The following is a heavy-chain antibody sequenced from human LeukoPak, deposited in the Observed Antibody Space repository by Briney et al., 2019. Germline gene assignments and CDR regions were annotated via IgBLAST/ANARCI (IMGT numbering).Heavy chain of an antibody. J-gene: IGHJ4*02. Sequence: GGSLRLSCAASGFTFSSYWMHWVRQAPGKGLVWVSRINNDGSSTIYADSVKGRFTFSRDNAENTLFLEMSSLRVEDTAVYYYVRERNNFWSGHHSIFDSWGQGTLVTVSS. V-gene: IGHV3-74*01. CDR3: VRERNNFWSGHHSIFDS. D-gene: IGHD3-3*01. CDR1: GFTFSSYW. CDR2: INNDGSST.